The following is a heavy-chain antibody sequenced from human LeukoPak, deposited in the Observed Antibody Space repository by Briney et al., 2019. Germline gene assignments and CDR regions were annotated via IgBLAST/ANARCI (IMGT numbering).Heavy chain of an antibody. Sequence: PGGSLRLSCAASGFTFSSYAMRWVRQAPGKGLEWVAVISYDGSNKYYADSVKGRFTISRDNSKNTLYLQMNSLRAEDTAVYYCARAKYSRFSSFDYWGQGTLVTVSS. J-gene: IGHJ4*02. CDR2: ISYDGSNK. D-gene: IGHD6-6*01. V-gene: IGHV3-30-3*01. CDR1: GFTFSSYA. CDR3: ARAKYSRFSSFDY.